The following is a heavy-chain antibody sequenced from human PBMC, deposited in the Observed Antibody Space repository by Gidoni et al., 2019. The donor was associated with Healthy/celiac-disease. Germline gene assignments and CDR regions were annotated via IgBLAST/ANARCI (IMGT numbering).Heavy chain of an antibody. CDR2: INHSGST. J-gene: IGHJ5*02. CDR1: GGSFRGYY. Sequence: QVQLQQWGAGLLKPSETLSLTCAVYGGSFRGYYWSWIRQPPGKGLEWIGEINHSGSTNYNPSLKSRVTISVDTSKNQFSLKLSSVTAADTAVYYCARGITEAAAVRSNWLDPWGQGTLVTVSS. CDR3: ARGITEAAAVRSNWLDP. V-gene: IGHV4-34*01. D-gene: IGHD6-25*01.